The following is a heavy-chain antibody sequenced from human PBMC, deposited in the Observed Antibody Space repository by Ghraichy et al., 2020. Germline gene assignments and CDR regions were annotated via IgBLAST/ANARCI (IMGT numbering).Heavy chain of an antibody. Sequence: SETLSLTCAVYGGSFSGYYWSWIRQPPGKGLEWIGEINHSGSTNYNPSLKSRVTISVDTSKNQFSLKLSSVTAADTAVYYCARGKGRGYSSSPYNWFDPWGQGTLVTVSS. CDR1: GGSFSGYY. CDR2: INHSGST. J-gene: IGHJ5*02. D-gene: IGHD6-13*01. CDR3: ARGKGRGYSSSPYNWFDP. V-gene: IGHV4-34*01.